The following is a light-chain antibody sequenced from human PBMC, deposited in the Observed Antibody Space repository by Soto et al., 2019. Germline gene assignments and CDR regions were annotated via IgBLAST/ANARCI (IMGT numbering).Light chain of an antibody. CDR3: QHDKTLWT. Sequence: EIVLTQSPGTLSVSPGERATLSCRAGQTIYSNVSWYQQRPGQAPRLLIYRASTRATGVPARFSGSGSGTEFTLTISGLHAEYFAHYYWQHDKTLWTFGQGTKVDIK. J-gene: IGKJ1*01. CDR2: RAS. CDR1: QTIYSN. V-gene: IGKV3-15*01.